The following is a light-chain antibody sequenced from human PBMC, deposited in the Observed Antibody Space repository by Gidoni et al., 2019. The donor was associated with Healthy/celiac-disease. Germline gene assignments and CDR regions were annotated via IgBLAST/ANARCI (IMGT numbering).Light chain of an antibody. CDR1: QSISSY. V-gene: IGKV1-39*01. CDR2: AAS. J-gene: IGKJ1*01. Sequence: DLQMTQSPSSLSASVGYRVTITCRASQSISSYLNWYQQKPGKAPKLLIYAASSLQSGVPSRFSGSGSGTDFTLTISSLQPEDFATYYCQQRYSTPPWTFGQGTKVEIK. CDR3: QQRYSTPPWT.